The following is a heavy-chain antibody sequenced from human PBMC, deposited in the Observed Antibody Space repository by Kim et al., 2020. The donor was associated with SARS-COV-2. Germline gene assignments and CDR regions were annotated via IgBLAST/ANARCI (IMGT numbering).Heavy chain of an antibody. J-gene: IGHJ6*02. CDR3: AGDLFDSSSSESHYYYYYGMDV. CDR2: IKQDGSEK. CDR1: GFTFSSYW. D-gene: IGHD6-6*01. Sequence: GGSLRLSCAASGFTFSSYWMSWVRQAPGKGLEWVANIKQDGSEKYYVDSVKGRFTISRDNAKNSLYLQMNSLRAEDTAVYYCAGDLFDSSSSESHYYYYYGMDVWGQGTTVPVSS. V-gene: IGHV3-7*03.